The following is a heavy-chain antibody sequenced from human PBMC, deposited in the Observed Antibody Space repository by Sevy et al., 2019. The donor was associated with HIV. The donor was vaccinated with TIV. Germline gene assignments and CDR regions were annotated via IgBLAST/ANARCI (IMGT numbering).Heavy chain of an antibody. J-gene: IGHJ4*02. V-gene: IGHV3-7*01. D-gene: IGHD6-19*01. Sequence: GGSQRLSCVVSGLTFSNYWMTWVRQAPGKGLEWVANIKEDGSEKYYLFSVKDRFTISRDNAKNSLFLQMNSLRVDDTGVYYCATGAGLWGQGTLVTVSS. CDR1: GLTFSNYW. CDR3: ATGAGL. CDR2: IKEDGSEK.